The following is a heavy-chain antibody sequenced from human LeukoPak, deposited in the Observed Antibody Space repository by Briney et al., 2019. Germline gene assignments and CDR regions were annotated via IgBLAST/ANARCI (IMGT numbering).Heavy chain of an antibody. CDR3: ARVAGAVEMFDY. CDR1: GFTFSYYW. V-gene: IGHV3-74*01. CDR2: INSDGSNT. J-gene: IGHJ4*02. D-gene: IGHD1-26*01. Sequence: PGGSLRLSCAASGFTFSYYWMHWVRHAPGKGLVWVSRINSDGSNTIYADSVKGRFTISRDNAKNTLYLQMNSLRAEDTAVYYCARVAGAVEMFDYWGQGTLVTVSS.